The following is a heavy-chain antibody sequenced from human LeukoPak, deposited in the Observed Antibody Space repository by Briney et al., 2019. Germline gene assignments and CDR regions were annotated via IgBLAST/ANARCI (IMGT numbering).Heavy chain of an antibody. CDR3: ARETSGAWDY. V-gene: IGHV3-11*01. D-gene: IGHD1-26*01. CDR1: GFTFSSYG. Sequence: GGSLRLSCAASGFTFSSYGMSWIRQAPGKGLEWVSYISSSGDTTYYADSVKGRFTISRDNAKNSLYLQMNSLRAEDTAVYYCARETSGAWDYWGQGTLVTVSS. CDR2: ISSSGDTT. J-gene: IGHJ4*02.